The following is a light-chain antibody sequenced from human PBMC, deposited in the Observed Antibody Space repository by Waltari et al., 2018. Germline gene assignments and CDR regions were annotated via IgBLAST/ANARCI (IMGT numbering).Light chain of an antibody. Sequence: QSALTQPRSLSGSPGQSVTISCTGTSSAVGGYNYVSWYQHHPGKAPKLIIYDVTKRPSGVPDRFSASKSDNTASLTISGLQAEDEADYYCCSYAGSITFWVFGGGTKLTVL. CDR2: DVT. J-gene: IGLJ3*02. V-gene: IGLV2-11*01. CDR1: SSAVGGYNY. CDR3: CSYAGSITFWV.